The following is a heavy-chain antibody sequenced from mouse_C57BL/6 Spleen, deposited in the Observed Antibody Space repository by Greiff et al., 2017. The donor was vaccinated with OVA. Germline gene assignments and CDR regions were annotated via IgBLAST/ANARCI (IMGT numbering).Heavy chain of an antibody. J-gene: IGHJ3*01. CDR1: GYTFTSYW. CDR2: INPSSGYT. Sequence: VQLQQSGAELAKPGASVKLSCKASGYTFTSYWMHWVKQRPGQGLEWIGYINPSSGYTKNTQKFKDKATLHADKSSSTAYMQLSSLTCEYSAVYYCARGYDGYYGVAYWGQGTLVTVSA. CDR3: ARGYDGYYGVAY. D-gene: IGHD2-3*01. V-gene: IGHV1-7*01.